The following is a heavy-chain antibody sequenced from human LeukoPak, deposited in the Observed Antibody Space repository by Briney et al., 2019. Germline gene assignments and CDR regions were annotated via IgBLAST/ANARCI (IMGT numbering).Heavy chain of an antibody. CDR1: GFTFRSFW. D-gene: IGHD5-24*01. CDR2: INPDGSHT. CDR3: TRGSNWSFVS. J-gene: IGHJ4*02. Sequence: GGSLRLSCAASGFTFRSFWMGWVRQAPGKGLVWVSEINPDGSHTNYADSVKGRFTISRDNAKNTLYLQMNSLRVEDTAVYYCTRGSNWSFVSWGQGTLATVSS. V-gene: IGHV3-74*01.